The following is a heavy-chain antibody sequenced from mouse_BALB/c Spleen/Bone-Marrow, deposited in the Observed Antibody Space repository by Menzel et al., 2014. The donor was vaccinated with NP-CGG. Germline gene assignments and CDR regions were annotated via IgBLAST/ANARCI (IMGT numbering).Heavy chain of an antibody. CDR1: GFTFSDFY. CDR3: ARDTRRAMDY. CDR2: SRNKANDYTT. Sequence: EVKVVESGGGLVQPGGSLILSCATSGFTFSDFYMEWVRQPPGKRLEWIAASRNKANDYTTEYSASVKGRFIVSRDTSQSILYLQMNALRAEDTAIYYCARDTRRAMDYWGQGTSVTVSS. V-gene: IGHV7-1*02. J-gene: IGHJ4*01.